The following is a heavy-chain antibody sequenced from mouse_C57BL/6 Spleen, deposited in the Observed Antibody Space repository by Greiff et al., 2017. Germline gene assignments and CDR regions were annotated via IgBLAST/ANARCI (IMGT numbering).Heavy chain of an antibody. CDR3: ARGGGTTVRDAMDY. J-gene: IGHJ4*01. V-gene: IGHV1-42*01. CDR1: GYSFTGYY. Sequence: VQLQQSGPELVKPGASVKISCKASGYSFTGYYMNWVKQSPEKSLEWIGEINPSTGGTTYNQKFKAKATLTVDKSSSTAYMQLKSLTSEDSAVYYCARGGGTTVRDAMDYWGQGTSVTVSS. D-gene: IGHD1-1*01. CDR2: INPSTGGT.